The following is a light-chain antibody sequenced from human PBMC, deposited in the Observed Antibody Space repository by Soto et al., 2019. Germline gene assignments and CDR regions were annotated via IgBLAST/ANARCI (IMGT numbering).Light chain of an antibody. Sequence: QSALTQPASVSGSPGQSNTISCTGTSSYVGNYNYVSWYQQHPGKAPKLMIYDVSYRPSGVSSRFAGSKSGNTASLTISGLQAEDEADYYCTSYTTNTTGVFGGGTKLTVL. CDR1: SSYVGNYNY. V-gene: IGLV2-14*01. CDR3: TSYTTNTTGV. CDR2: DVS. J-gene: IGLJ2*01.